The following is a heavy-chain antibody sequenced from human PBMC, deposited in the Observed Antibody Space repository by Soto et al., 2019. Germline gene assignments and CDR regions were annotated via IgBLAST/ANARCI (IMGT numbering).Heavy chain of an antibody. J-gene: IGHJ4*02. D-gene: IGHD5-12*01. CDR3: AVPGRGDFDY. CDR1: GASICTINW. Sequence: PSETLSLTCAVSGASICTINWRSWVRQPPGKGLEWIGEVYHSGTTNCNPSLKSRVTISIDKSKNQFSLTLTSMTAADTALYYCAVPGRGDFDYWSQGTLVTVS. V-gene: IGHV4-4*02. CDR2: VYHSGTT.